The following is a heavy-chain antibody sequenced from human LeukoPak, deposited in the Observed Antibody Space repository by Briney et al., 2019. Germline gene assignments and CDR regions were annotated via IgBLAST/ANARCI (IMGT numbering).Heavy chain of an antibody. D-gene: IGHD6-19*01. J-gene: IGHJ4*02. V-gene: IGHV4-34*01. CDR2: INHSGST. CDR1: GGSFSGYY. Sequence: NPSETLSLTCAVYGGSFSGYYWSWIRQPPGKGLEWIGEINHSGSTNYNPSLKSRVTISVDTSKNQFSLKLSSVTAADTAVYYCARLSGWYDYWGQGTLVTVSS. CDR3: ARLSGWYDY.